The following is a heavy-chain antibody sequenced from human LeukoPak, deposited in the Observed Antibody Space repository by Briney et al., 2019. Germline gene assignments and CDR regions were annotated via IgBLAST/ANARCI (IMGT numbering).Heavy chain of an antibody. V-gene: IGHV3-23*01. CDR1: GFTFSSYA. D-gene: IGHD6-13*01. CDR3: AKKYSPLIAAEEYFDY. J-gene: IGHJ4*02. CDR2: ISGSGGST. Sequence: GGSLRLSCAASGFTFSSYAMSWVRQAPGKGLEWVSAISGSGGSTYYADSVKGRFTTSRDNSKNTLYLQMNSLRAEDTAVYYCAKKYSPLIAAEEYFDYWGQGTLVTVSS.